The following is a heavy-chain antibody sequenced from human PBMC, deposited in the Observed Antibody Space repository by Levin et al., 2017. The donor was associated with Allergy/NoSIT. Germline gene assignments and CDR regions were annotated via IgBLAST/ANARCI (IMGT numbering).Heavy chain of an antibody. CDR3: ARSGSPDY. CDR1: GFTFSDYS. CDR2: ISPNSNYI. J-gene: IGHJ4*02. V-gene: IGHV3-21*01. D-gene: IGHD3-22*01. Sequence: TAGGSLRLSCAASGFTFSDYSMNWVRQAPGKGLEWVSSISPNSNYIYYADSLKGRFTISRDNAKSSVFLQMNSLRAEDTALYYCARSGSPDYWGQGTLVTVSS.